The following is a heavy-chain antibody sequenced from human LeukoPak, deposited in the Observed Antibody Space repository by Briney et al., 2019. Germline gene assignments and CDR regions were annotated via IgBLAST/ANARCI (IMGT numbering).Heavy chain of an antibody. CDR2: INPNSGGT. Sequence: ASVKVSCKASGYTFTGYYMHWVRQAPGQGLEWMGRINPNSGGTNYAQKFQGRVTMTRDTSISTAYMELSRLRSDDTAVYYCARFYITSDSSGYDTDIDYWGQGTLVTVSS. J-gene: IGHJ4*02. CDR3: ARFYITSDSSGYDTDIDY. D-gene: IGHD3-22*01. CDR1: GYTFTGYY. V-gene: IGHV1-2*06.